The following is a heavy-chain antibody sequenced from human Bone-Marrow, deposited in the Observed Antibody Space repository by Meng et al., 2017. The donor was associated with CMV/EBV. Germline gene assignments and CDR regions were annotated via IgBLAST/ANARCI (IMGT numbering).Heavy chain of an antibody. CDR3: ARDELGGSPLGFDP. CDR1: GFTFTSSA. CDR2: IVVGSGNT. D-gene: IGHD1-26*01. V-gene: IGHV1-58*01. Sequence: SVKVSCKASGFTFTSSAVQWVRQARGQRLEWIGWIVVGSGNTNYAQKFQERVTITRDMSTSTAYMELRSLRSDDTAVYYCARDELGGSPLGFDPWGQGTLVTVSS. J-gene: IGHJ5*02.